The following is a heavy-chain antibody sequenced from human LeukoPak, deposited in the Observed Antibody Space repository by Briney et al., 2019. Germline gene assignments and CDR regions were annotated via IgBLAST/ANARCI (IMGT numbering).Heavy chain of an antibody. CDR1: GGSISSGDYY. CDR2: IYYSGST. Sequence: PSQTLSLTCTVSGGSISSGDYYWSWIRQPPGKGLEWIGYIYYSGSTYYNPSLKSRVTISVDTSKNQFSLKLSSVTAADTAVYYCARAITMVRGAPDYWGQGTLVTVSS. J-gene: IGHJ4*02. V-gene: IGHV4-30-4*01. D-gene: IGHD3-10*01. CDR3: ARAITMVRGAPDY.